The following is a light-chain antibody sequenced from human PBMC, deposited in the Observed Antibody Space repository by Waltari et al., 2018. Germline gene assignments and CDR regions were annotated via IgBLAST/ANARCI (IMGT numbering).Light chain of an antibody. CDR1: QTISKY. CDR2: VIS. Sequence: DIQMTQSPSSLSAAVGDRVTITCRAMQTISKYLNWYQNKPGRAPTVLISVISYLHTGVPSRFSGSGSGTDFTLTISSLQPEDFATYYCQQSDSLPLTFGGGTKVEIK. J-gene: IGKJ4*01. CDR3: QQSDSLPLT. V-gene: IGKV1-39*01.